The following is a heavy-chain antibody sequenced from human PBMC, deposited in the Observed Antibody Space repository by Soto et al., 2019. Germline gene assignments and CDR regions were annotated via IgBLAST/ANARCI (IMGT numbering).Heavy chain of an antibody. J-gene: IGHJ4*02. CDR1: GFTFSNYW. Sequence: EVQVVESGGGLVQPGGSLKLSCVAPGFTFSNYWMSWVRQAPGKGLEWVANIRQDGSEKNFVDSVKGRFTISRDNAKNSVDLQMNSLRAEDTAVYYCATTQSFDYWCQGTLVTVSS. V-gene: IGHV3-7*01. CDR3: ATTQSFDY. CDR2: IRQDGSEK.